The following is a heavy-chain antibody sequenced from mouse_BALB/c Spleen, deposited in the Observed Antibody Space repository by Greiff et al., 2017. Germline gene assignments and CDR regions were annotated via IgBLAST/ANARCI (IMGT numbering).Heavy chain of an antibody. V-gene: IGHV5-6-3*01. Sequence: EVKLVESGGGLVQPGGSLKLSCAASGFTFSSYGMSWVRQTPDKRLELVATINSNGGSTYYPDSVKGRFTISRDNAKNTLYLQMSSLKSEDTAMYYCARAYDYDETWFAYWGQGTLVTVSA. CDR3: ARAYDYDETWFAY. CDR2: INSNGGST. J-gene: IGHJ3*01. D-gene: IGHD2-4*01. CDR1: GFTFSSYG.